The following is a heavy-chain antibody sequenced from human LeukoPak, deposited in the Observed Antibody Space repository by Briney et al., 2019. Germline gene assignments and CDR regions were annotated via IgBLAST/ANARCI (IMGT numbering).Heavy chain of an antibody. CDR3: ARAPGGTQASSGYFDY. CDR2: IYSDGRT. J-gene: IGHJ4*02. CDR1: GFTFSNAW. Sequence: PGGSLRLSCAASGFTFSNAWMNWLRQAPGKGLEWVSVIYSDGRTYYADSVKGRFTISRDNSKNTLYLQMNSLRAEDTAVYYCARAPGGTQASSGYFDYWGQGTLVTVSS. D-gene: IGHD3-22*01. V-gene: IGHV3-53*01.